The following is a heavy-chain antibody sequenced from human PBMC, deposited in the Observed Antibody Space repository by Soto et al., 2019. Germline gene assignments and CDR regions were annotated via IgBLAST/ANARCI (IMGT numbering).Heavy chain of an antibody. CDR3: ARDLEEVDHGRIYYYMDV. D-gene: IGHD1-1*01. V-gene: IGHV3-33*01. Sequence: GGSLRLSCAASGFTFSSYGMHWVRQAPGKGLEWVAVIWYDGSNKYYADSVKGRFTISRDNSKNTLYLQMNSLRAEDTAVYYCARDLEEVDHGRIYYYMDVWGKGTTVTVSS. J-gene: IGHJ6*03. CDR1: GFTFSSYG. CDR2: IWYDGSNK.